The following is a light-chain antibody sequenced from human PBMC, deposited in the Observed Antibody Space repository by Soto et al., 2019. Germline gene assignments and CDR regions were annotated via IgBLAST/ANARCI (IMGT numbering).Light chain of an antibody. J-gene: IGKJ1*01. CDR2: GAS. CDR1: PAIASF. V-gene: IGKV1-6*01. Sequence: AIQLTQSPSSLSASVGDRVTMSCRASPAIASFLAWYQQKPGTAPKLLIYGASTLQSGVPSRFSGSGSGTDFTLTISSLQPEDFATYYCLQDYNYPWTFGQGTKVDIK. CDR3: LQDYNYPWT.